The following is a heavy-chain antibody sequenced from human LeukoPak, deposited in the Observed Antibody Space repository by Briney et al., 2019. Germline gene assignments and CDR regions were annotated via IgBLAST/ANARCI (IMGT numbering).Heavy chain of an antibody. J-gene: IGHJ4*02. CDR2: IYYSGST. Sequence: SETLSLTCTVSGGSISSGDFYWSWIRQPPGKGLEWIGYIYYSGSTDYNPSLKSRVTISVDTSKNQFSLKLSSVTAADTAVYYCARGKSKFDYWGQGTLVTVSS. CDR3: ARGKSKFDY. CDR1: GGSISSGDFY. V-gene: IGHV4-30-4*08.